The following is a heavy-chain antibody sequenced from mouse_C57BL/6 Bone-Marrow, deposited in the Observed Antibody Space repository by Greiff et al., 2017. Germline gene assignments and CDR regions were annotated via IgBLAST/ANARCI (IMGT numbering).Heavy chain of an antibody. CDR3: ARQGGLLWLRRGYAMDY. Sequence: EVKVVESGGGLVQPGESLKLSCESNEYEFPSHDMSWVRKTPEKRLELVAAINSDGGSTYYPDTMERRFIISRDNTKKTLYLQMSSLRSEDTALYYCARQGGLLWLRRGYAMDYWGQGTSVTVSS. CDR2: INSDGGST. D-gene: IGHD2-2*01. J-gene: IGHJ4*01. V-gene: IGHV5-2*01. CDR1: EYEFPSHD.